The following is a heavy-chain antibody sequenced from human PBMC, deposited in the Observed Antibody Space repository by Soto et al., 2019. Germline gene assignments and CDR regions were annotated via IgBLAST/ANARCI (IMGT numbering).Heavy chain of an antibody. D-gene: IGHD3-10*01. Sequence: ASVKVSCKASGYTFTSYAMHWVRQAPGQRLEWMGGFDPEDGETIYAQKFQGRVTMTEDTSTDTAYMELSSLRSEDTAVYYCAKGLGYGSGSYRPDGFDYWGQGTLVTVSS. V-gene: IGHV1-24*01. CDR1: GYTFTSYA. J-gene: IGHJ4*02. CDR3: AKGLGYGSGSYRPDGFDY. CDR2: FDPEDGET.